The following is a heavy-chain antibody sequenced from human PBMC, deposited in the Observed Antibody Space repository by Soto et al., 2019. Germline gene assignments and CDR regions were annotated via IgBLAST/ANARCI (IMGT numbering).Heavy chain of an antibody. CDR1: GLPFVNFA. V-gene: IGHV3-23*01. CDR3: SQASRAYEATGSVFDS. D-gene: IGHD3-10*01. Sequence: GGSLRLSCAASGLPFVNFAMGGVLQAPGKGLEWVSSMERSGDVTFYAGSVKDRFSISRDNSRNTLSLLMNNLRADDSALYYCSQASRAYEATGSVFDSWGQGTVVTVS. J-gene: IGHJ4*02. CDR2: MERSGDVT.